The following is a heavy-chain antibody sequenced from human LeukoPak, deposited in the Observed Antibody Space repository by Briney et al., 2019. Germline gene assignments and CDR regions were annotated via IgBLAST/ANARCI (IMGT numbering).Heavy chain of an antibody. CDR1: GYSFTNYW. CDR2: IYPGDSDT. J-gene: IGHJ5*02. CDR3: ARHGSSYYEPRYNWFDP. Sequence: RGESLKISCKCSGYSFTNYWIGWVRELPGKGLEWMGMIYPGDSDTRYSPSFQGQVTISADKSISTAYLQWSSLEASDTAMYFCARHGSSYYEPRYNWFDPWGQGTLVTVSS. D-gene: IGHD3-16*01. V-gene: IGHV5-51*01.